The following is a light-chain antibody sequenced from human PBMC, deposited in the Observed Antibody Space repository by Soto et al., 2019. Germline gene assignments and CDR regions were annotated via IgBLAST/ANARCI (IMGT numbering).Light chain of an antibody. CDR3: AAWGDSLHGVV. V-gene: IGLV1-44*01. CDR2: SNN. CDR1: SSNIGSNT. Sequence: QSVLTQPPSASGTPGQRVTISCSGSSSNIGSNTVNWYQQLPGTAPKLLIYSNNQRPSGVPDRFSGSKSGTSASLAIGGLQSEDEAEYYCAAWGDSLHGVVFGGGTQLTVL. J-gene: IGLJ2*01.